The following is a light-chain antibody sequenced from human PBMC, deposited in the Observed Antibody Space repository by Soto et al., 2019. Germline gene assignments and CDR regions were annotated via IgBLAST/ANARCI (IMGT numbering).Light chain of an antibody. CDR3: QQYGRSPCT. CDR2: GAS. J-gene: IGKJ3*01. Sequence: EIVLTQSPGTLSLSPGERATISCRASQSVSSSYLACYQQKPGQAPRLLIYGASSRATGIPDRFSGSGSGTDVTLTIIRLEHEDFVVYYCQQYGRSPCTFGPGTKVDIK. CDR1: QSVSSSY. V-gene: IGKV3-20*01.